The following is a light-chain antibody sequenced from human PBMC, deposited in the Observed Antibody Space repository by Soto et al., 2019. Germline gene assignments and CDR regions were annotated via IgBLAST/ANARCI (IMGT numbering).Light chain of an antibody. CDR2: GAI. Sequence: DIVLTQSPGTVSLSPGERATLSCRASQSVGSDYLAWYQQKADQAPRLLIYGAIHRATGIPDRFSGSGSGTNFTLTINRLEPEHFAVYFCQQYGNSPRTFGQGTKLEIK. CDR3: QQYGNSPRT. CDR1: QSVGSDY. V-gene: IGKV3-20*01. J-gene: IGKJ2*01.